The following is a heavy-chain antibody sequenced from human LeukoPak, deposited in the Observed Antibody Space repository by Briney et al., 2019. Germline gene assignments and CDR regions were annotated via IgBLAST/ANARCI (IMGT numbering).Heavy chain of an antibody. D-gene: IGHD2-21*01. CDR3: ARHSYYYDY. CDR1: GGYISGSDNY. J-gene: IGHJ4*02. V-gene: IGHV4-39*01. CDR2: VYYSGTT. Sequence: SDTLSLTYTVSGGYISGSDNYWAWIRQPPGKGLEWIGSVYYSGTTDYNPSLNSRVSIFVDTSKNQFSLKLTSVTAADTAVYYCARHSYYYDYWGQGTLVTVSS.